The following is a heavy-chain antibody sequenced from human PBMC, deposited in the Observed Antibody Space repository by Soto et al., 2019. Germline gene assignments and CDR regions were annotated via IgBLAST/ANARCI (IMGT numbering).Heavy chain of an antibody. J-gene: IGHJ4*02. Sequence: TGGSLRLSCAASGFIFSSYSMSWVRQAPGKGLEWVSGFRTGGDDGTTYYADSVKGRFTISRDNSKNTLFLQMNSLRAEDTAIYYCAKKVNSGPGIQCFDYWGQVTLVTASS. V-gene: IGHV3-23*01. CDR2: FRTGGDDGTT. D-gene: IGHD3-10*01. CDR1: GFIFSSYS. CDR3: AKKVNSGPGIQCFDY.